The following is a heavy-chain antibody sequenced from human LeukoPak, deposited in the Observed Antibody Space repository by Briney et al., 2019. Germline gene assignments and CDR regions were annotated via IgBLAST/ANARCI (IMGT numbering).Heavy chain of an antibody. CDR3: ARDLPYYEKRLPKNWYFDL. CDR2: INTNTGNP. D-gene: IGHD3-22*01. J-gene: IGHJ2*01. Sequence: ASVKVSCKASGYTFTSYAMNWVRQAPGQGLEWMGWINTNTGNPTYAQGFTGRFVFSLDTSVSTAYLQISSLKAEDTAVYYCARDLPYYEKRLPKNWYFDLWGRGTLVTVSS. CDR1: GYTFTSYA. V-gene: IGHV7-4-1*02.